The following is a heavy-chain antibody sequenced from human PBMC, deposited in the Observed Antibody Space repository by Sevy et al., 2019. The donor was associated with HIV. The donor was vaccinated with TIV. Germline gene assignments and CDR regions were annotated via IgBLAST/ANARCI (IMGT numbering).Heavy chain of an antibody. CDR2: ISYDGSNK. CDR3: ARDPTFSSDTRGYYPFDS. Sequence: GGSLRLSCAASGFIFSNYAIHWVRRAPGKGLEWVAVISYDGSNKHYEASVKGRFTIARDISRNTLLLQMNSLRLDDTAVYYCARDPTFSSDTRGYYPFDSWGQGTLVTVSS. D-gene: IGHD3-22*01. J-gene: IGHJ4*02. V-gene: IGHV3-30*04. CDR1: GFIFSNYA.